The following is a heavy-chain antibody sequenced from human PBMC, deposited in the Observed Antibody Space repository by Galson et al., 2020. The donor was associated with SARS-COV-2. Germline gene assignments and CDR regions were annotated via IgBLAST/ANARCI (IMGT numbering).Heavy chain of an antibody. J-gene: IGHJ4*02. CDR3: ARDQVTIVGVVILFGGYLTGYFDY. CDR1: GGSISSSSYY. CDR2: IYYSGST. V-gene: IGHV4-39*07. D-gene: IGHD3-3*01. Sequence: SETLSLTCTVSGGSISSSSYYWGWIRQPPGKGLEWIGSIYYSGSTHYNPSLKSRVTISVDTSKNQFSLKLSSVTAADTAVYYCARDQVTIVGVVILFGGYLTGYFDYWGQGILVTVSS.